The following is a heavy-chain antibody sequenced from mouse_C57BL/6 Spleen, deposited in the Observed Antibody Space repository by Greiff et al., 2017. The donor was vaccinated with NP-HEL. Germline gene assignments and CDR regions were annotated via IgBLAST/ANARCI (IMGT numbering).Heavy chain of an antibody. CDR1: GYTFTSYW. Sequence: VQLQQSGAELVKPGASVKMSCKASGYTFTSYWITWVKQRPGQGLEWIGDIYPGSGSTNYNEKFKSKATLTVDTSSSTAYMQLSSLTSEDSAVYYCARGGYYGNYFGYFDVWGTGTTVTVSS. D-gene: IGHD2-1*01. V-gene: IGHV1-55*01. CDR2: IYPGSGST. CDR3: ARGGYYGNYFGYFDV. J-gene: IGHJ1*03.